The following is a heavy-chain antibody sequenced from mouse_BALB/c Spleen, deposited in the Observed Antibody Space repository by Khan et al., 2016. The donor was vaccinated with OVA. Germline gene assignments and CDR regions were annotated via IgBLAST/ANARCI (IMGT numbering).Heavy chain of an antibody. CDR1: GYTFTSYY. V-gene: IGHV1S56*01. Sequence: QVQLKQSGPELVKPGASVRISCKASGYTFTSYYIHWVKQRPGQGLEWIGWIYPGNVNTKYNEKFKGKATLTADKSSSTAYMQLSSLTSEDSAVYFCARWGGNYPSYAMAYWGQGTSVTVSS. J-gene: IGHJ4*01. CDR3: ARWGGNYPSYAMAY. CDR2: IYPGNVNT. D-gene: IGHD2-1*01.